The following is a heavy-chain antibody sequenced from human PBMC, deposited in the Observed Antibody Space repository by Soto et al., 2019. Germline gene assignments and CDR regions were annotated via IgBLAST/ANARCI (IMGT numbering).Heavy chain of an antibody. V-gene: IGHV5-51*01. J-gene: IGHJ4*02. CDR3: ARPIGALSTTDFTY. D-gene: IGHD3-22*01. CDR2: IYPSDSDT. CDR1: GYHCINYW. Sequence: GESLQNSCKGSGYHCINYWIGWVRQMPGKGLEWMGFIYPSDSDTRYSPSFQGQVTISADKSISTAYLQWSSLKASDTAMYYCARPIGALSTTDFTYWGQGTLVTVSS.